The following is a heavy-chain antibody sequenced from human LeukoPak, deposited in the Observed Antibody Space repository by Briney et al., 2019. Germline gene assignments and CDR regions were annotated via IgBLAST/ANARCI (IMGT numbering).Heavy chain of an antibody. J-gene: IGHJ3*02. V-gene: IGHV3-23*02. CDR1: GYTYGSYT. D-gene: IGHD6-19*01. CDR3: AKRVAEQSTSWYIDI. Sequence: GGSLRLSCAASGYTYGSYTMLWVRQAPGKGLEWVSAIDGSGVTSFYGDSVKARFTISRDNSKNTLYLQMNSLRAEDTALYYCAKRVAEQSTSWYIDIWGLGTMVTVSS. CDR2: IDGSGVTS.